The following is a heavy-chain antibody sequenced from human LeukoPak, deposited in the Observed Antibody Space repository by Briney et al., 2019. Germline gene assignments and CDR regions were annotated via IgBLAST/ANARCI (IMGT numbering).Heavy chain of an antibody. CDR2: INAGGNTI. CDR3: ARTTLSGAPRD. D-gene: IGHD1-26*01. J-gene: IGHJ4*02. V-gene: IGHV3-11*04. Sequence: GGSLRLSCAASGFTFSDYYMSWIRQAPGKGLEWISYINAGGNTIHYADSVRGRFTISRDNAKNSLYLQMNNLRAEDTAIYYCARTTLSGAPRDWGQGSLVSVSS. CDR1: GFTFSDYY.